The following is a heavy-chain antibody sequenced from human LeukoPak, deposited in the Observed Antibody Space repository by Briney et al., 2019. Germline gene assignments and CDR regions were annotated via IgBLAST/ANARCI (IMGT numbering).Heavy chain of an antibody. CDR3: ARTVARIGY. CDR2: ISSSGSTI. Sequence: GGSLRLSCAASGFTFSSYEMNWVRQAPGKGLEWVSHISSSGSTIYYTDSVKGRFTISRDNSKHLLYLQMNSLRAEDTAIYYCARTVARIGYWGQGTLVTVSS. CDR1: GFTFSSYE. J-gene: IGHJ4*02. D-gene: IGHD4-23*01. V-gene: IGHV3-48*03.